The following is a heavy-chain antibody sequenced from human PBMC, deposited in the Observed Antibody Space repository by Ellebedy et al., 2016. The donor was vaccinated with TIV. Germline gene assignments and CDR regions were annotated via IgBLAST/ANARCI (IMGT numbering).Heavy chain of an antibody. J-gene: IGHJ4*02. Sequence: PGGSLRLSCAASGLSFSSNTMNWVRQAPGKGLEWVSSISSSSSYIYYADSVKGRFTIARDNAKNTLYLQMNSLRVEDTAVYYCARLRTDYSGSVVGNYFDDWGQGALVIVSS. CDR3: ARLRTDYSGSVVGNYFDD. CDR1: GLSFSSNT. V-gene: IGHV3-21*01. D-gene: IGHD5-12*01. CDR2: ISSSSSYI.